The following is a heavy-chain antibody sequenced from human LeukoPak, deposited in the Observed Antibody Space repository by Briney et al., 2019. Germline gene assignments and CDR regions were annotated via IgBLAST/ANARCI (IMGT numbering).Heavy chain of an antibody. J-gene: IGHJ4*02. CDR2: ISGSGSST. CDR3: AKVKMEQQRAYFFDY. D-gene: IGHD6-13*01. CDR1: GFTFSSYA. Sequence: GGSLRLSCAASGFTFSSYAMSWVRQAPGKGLEWVSGISGSGSSTYYTDSVKGRFTISRDNSKNTLYLQMHSLRVEDTAVYYCAKVKMEQQRAYFFDYWGQGTLVTVSS. V-gene: IGHV3-23*01.